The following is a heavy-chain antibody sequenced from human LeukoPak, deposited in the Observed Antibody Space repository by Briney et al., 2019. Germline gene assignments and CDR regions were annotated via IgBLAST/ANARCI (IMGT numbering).Heavy chain of an antibody. J-gene: IGHJ4*02. CDR2: IIPIFGTA. CDR1: GGTFSSYA. D-gene: IGHD4-17*01. Sequence: SVRVSCKASGGTFSSYAISWVRQAPGQWLEWMGGIIPIFGTANYAQKFQGRVTITADESTSTAYMELSSLRSEDTAVYYCAREDYGAFDYWGQGTLVTVSS. CDR3: AREDYGAFDY. V-gene: IGHV1-69*13.